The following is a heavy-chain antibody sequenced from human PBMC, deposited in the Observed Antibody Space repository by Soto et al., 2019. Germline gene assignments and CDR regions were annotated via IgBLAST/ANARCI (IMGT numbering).Heavy chain of an antibody. CDR1: GYSFSTYW. V-gene: IGHV5-51*01. Sequence: PXESLRISCKGSGYSFSTYWIGWVRQMPGKGLEWMGIIHPGDSETTYNPSFQGQVTFSADKSTNTAYLQWSRLKASDTAMYYCARIDTGGYNYYYYGMDAWGQGTTVTVSS. CDR2: IHPGDSET. J-gene: IGHJ6*02. CDR3: ARIDTGGYNYYYYGMDA. D-gene: IGHD2-8*02.